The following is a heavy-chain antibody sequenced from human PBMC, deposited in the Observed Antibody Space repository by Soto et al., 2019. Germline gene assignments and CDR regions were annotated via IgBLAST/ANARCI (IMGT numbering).Heavy chain of an antibody. D-gene: IGHD2-2*01. CDR1: GGSISSSNW. Sequence: PSETLSLTCAVSGGSISSSNWWSWVRQPPGKGLEWIGEIYFRGNTNYNPSLKSRVTISEDTSKNQFSLRLSSVTAADTAVFYCARLIHCKTTSCYFDYWGPGTLVTVSS. CDR2: IYFRGNT. CDR3: ARLIHCKTTSCYFDY. J-gene: IGHJ4*02. V-gene: IGHV4-4*02.